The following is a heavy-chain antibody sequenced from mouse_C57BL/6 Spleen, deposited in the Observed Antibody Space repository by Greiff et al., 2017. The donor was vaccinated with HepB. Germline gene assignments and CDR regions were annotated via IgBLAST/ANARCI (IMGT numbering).Heavy chain of an antibody. CDR3: ARDPSITTLVADAMDY. J-gene: IGHJ4*01. D-gene: IGHD1-1*01. Sequence: DVQLVESGGGLVKPGGSLKLSCAASGFTFSSYAMSWVRQTPEKRLEWVATISDGGSYTYYPDNVKGRFTISRDNAKNNLYLQMSHLKSEDTAMYYCARDPSITTLVADAMDYWGQGTSVTVSS. CDR1: GFTFSSYA. V-gene: IGHV5-4*01. CDR2: ISDGGSYT.